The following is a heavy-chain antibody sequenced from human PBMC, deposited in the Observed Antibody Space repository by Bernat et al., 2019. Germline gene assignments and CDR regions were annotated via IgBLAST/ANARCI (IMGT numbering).Heavy chain of an antibody. CDR3: ARASHCSSTSCYTRFSLDV. V-gene: IGHV3-30-3*01. D-gene: IGHD2-2*02. CDR2: ISYDGSNK. Sequence: VQLVESGGGVVQPGRSLRLSCAASGSTFSSYAMHWVRQAPGKGLEWVAVISYDGSNKYYADSVKGRFTISRDNSKNTLYLQMNSLRAEDTAVYYCARASHCSSTSCYTRFSLDVWGQGTTVTVSS. J-gene: IGHJ6*02. CDR1: GSTFSSYA.